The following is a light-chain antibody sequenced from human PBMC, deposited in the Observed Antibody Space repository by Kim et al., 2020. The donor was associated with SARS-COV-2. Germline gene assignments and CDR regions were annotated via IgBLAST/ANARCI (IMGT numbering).Light chain of an antibody. CDR1: RSVTTN. CDR2: DAS. J-gene: IGKJ4*01. V-gene: IGKV3-11*01. CDR3: QQRESWPLT. Sequence: LSPGESTTPSCGARRSVTTNFAWYHQKPGQPPRLLTYDASNRATGIPARFSGSGSGTEFTLTISSLEPEDFAVYYCQQRESWPLTFGGGTKLEI.